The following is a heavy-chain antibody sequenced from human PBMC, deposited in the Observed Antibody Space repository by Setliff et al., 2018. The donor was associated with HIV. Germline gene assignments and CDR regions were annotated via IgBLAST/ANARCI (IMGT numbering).Heavy chain of an antibody. CDR1: GGSFTSRSYY. Sequence: PSETLSLTCTVSGGSFTSRSYYWGWIRQPPGKGLEWIGSIFYSGITYYNPSLEGRLTISVDTSKNQVSLKLKSVTTADTAVYYCARELYGGNSRPFDYWGQGALVTVSS. CDR2: IFYSGIT. CDR3: ARELYGGNSRPFDY. V-gene: IGHV4-39*07. D-gene: IGHD1-26*01. J-gene: IGHJ4*02.